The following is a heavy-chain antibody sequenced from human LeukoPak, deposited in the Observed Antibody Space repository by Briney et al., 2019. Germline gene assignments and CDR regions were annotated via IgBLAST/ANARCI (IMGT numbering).Heavy chain of an antibody. J-gene: IGHJ4*02. D-gene: IGHD1-26*01. CDR2: IIPIFGTA. V-gene: IGHV1-69*13. CDR3: ARVDDEGAYFDY. CDR1: GGTFSSYA. Sequence: RASVKVSCKASGGTFSSYAISWVRQAPGQGLEWMGGIIPIFGTANYAQKFQGRVTITADESTSTAYMELSSLRSEDTAVYYCARVDDEGAYFDYWGQGTLVTVSS.